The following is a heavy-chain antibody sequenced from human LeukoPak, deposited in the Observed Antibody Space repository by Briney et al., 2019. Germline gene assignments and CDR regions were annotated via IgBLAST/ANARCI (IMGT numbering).Heavy chain of an antibody. CDR2: FDPEDGET. J-gene: IGHJ4*02. Sequence: ASVKVSCKISGYTLTELSMHWVRQAPGKGLEWMGGFDPEDGETIYAQKFQGRVTMTEDTSTDTAYMELSSLRSEDTAVYYCPTDLSRHTAMVFDYWGQGTLVTVSS. CDR3: PTDLSRHTAMVFDY. CDR1: GYTLTELS. D-gene: IGHD5-18*01. V-gene: IGHV1-24*01.